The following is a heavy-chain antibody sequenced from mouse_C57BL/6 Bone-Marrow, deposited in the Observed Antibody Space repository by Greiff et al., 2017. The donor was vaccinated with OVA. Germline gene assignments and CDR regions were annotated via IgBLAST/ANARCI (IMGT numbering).Heavy chain of an antibody. V-gene: IGHV5-4*01. Sequence: EVQVVESGGGLVKPGGSLKLSCAASGFTFSSYAMSWVRQTPEKRLEWVATISDGGSYTYYPDNVKGRFTISRDNAKNNLYLQMSHLKSEDTAMYYCASTGWAMDYWGQGTSVTVSS. CDR3: ASTGWAMDY. CDR2: ISDGGSYT. CDR1: GFTFSSYA. J-gene: IGHJ4*01. D-gene: IGHD4-1*01.